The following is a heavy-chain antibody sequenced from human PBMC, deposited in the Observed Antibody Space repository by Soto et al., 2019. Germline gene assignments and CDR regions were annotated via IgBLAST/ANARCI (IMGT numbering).Heavy chain of an antibody. D-gene: IGHD3-3*01. CDR2: IYYSGST. J-gene: IGHJ6*02. CDR1: GGSISSSSYY. CDR3: ARDQNYDFWSGYYSVGMDV. Sequence: PSETLSLTCTVSGGSISSSSYYWGWIRQPPGKGLEWIGSIYYSGSTYYNPSLKSRVTISVDTSKNQFSLKLSSVTAADTAVYYCARDQNYDFWSGYYSVGMDVWGQGTTVTVSS. V-gene: IGHV4-39*02.